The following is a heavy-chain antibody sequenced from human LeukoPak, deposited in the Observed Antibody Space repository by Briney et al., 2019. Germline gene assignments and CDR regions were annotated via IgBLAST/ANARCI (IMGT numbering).Heavy chain of an antibody. CDR1: GGSVSDYY. V-gene: IGHV4-59*02. CDR2: IYYTGT. CDR3: AREVYFDSSGYMEYYFDY. Sequence: SETLSLTCNVSGGSVSDYYWSWIRQSPGKGLEWIGYIYYTGTSYNPSLKSRVTISADTSKNQFSLNLSSVTAADTAVYYCAREVYFDSSGYMEYYFDYWGQGTLVSVSS. J-gene: IGHJ4*02. D-gene: IGHD3-22*01.